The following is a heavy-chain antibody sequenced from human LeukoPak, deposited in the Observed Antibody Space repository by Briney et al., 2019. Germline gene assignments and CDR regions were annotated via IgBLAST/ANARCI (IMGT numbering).Heavy chain of an antibody. CDR2: INPNSGGT. D-gene: IGHD3-10*01. CDR1: GYTFTGYY. J-gene: IGHJ4*02. V-gene: IGHV1-2*02. Sequence: ASVKISCKASGYTFTGYYMHWVRQAPGQWLQWMGWINPNSGGTNYAQKFQGRVTMTRDTSISTAYMELSRLRSDDTAVYYCARSPVRGVITDPDYWGQGTLVTVSS. CDR3: ARSPVRGVITDPDY.